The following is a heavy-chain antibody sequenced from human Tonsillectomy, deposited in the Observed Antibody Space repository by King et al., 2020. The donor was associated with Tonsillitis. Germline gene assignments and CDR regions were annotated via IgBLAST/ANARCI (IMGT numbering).Heavy chain of an antibody. V-gene: IGHV3-21*01. J-gene: IGHJ4*02. D-gene: IGHD6-19*01. Sequence: VQLVESGGGLVKPGGSLRLSCAASGFTFSSYSTNWVRQAPGKGLEWVSSISSSTIYIYYADSLKGRFTISRDNAKNSLYLQMNSLRAEDTAVYYCARSLSGWYFDYWGQGTLVTVSS. CDR2: ISSSTIYI. CDR3: ARSLSGWYFDY. CDR1: GFTFSSYS.